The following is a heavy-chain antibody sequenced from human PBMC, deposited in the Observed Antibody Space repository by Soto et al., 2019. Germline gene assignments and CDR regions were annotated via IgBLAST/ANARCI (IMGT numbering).Heavy chain of an antibody. V-gene: IGHV1-18*01. CDR1: GYTFTSYG. Sequence: SSVKVSCKASGYTFTSYGITWVRQAPGQGLEWMGWISAYNGNTNYAQKLQGRVTMTTDTSTSTAYMELRSLRSDDTAVYYCARDAAVGLFDYWGQGTLVTVSS. D-gene: IGHD1-26*01. CDR3: ARDAAVGLFDY. CDR2: ISAYNGNT. J-gene: IGHJ4*02.